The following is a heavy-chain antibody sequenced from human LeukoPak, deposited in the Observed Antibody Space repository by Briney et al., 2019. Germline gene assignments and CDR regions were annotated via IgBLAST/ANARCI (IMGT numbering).Heavy chain of an antibody. Sequence: PGGSLRLSCAASGFTISSYGMHWVRQAPGKGLEWVAVISYDGSNKYYADSVKGRFTISRDNSKNTLYLQMNSLRAEDTAVYYCARDQIVATLRTIYYMDVWGKGTTVTVSS. CDR1: GFTISSYG. CDR3: ARDQIVATLRTIYYMDV. CDR2: ISYDGSNK. J-gene: IGHJ6*03. V-gene: IGHV3-30*03. D-gene: IGHD5-12*01.